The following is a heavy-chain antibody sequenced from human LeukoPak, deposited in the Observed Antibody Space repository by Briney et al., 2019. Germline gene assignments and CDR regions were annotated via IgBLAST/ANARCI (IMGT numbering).Heavy chain of an antibody. CDR1: GYTFTSYD. J-gene: IGHJ3*02. D-gene: IGHD3-9*01. V-gene: IGHV1-8*01. CDR2: MNPNSGNT. CDR3: ARHYDILTGYPDDAFDI. Sequence: ASVKVSCKASGYTFTSYDINWVRQATGQGLEWMGWMNPNSGNTGYAQKFQGGVTMTRNTSISTAYMELSSLRSEDTAVYYCARHYDILTGYPDDAFDIWGQGTMVTVSS.